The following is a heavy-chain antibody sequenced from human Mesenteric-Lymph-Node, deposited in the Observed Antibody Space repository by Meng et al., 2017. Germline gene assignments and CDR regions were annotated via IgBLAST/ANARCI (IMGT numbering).Heavy chain of an antibody. CDR2: IKQDGSEK. D-gene: IGHD2-2*01. V-gene: IGHV3-7*01. CDR1: GFTFTNYW. J-gene: IGHJ3*02. Sequence: GESLKISCAASGFTFTNYWMSWVRQAPGKGLEWVASIKQDGSEKYYVGSVKGRLSISRDNAKNSLYLQMNNLRADDTAVYYCVRDVSFGTFDIWGQGTMVTVSS. CDR3: VRDVSFGTFDI.